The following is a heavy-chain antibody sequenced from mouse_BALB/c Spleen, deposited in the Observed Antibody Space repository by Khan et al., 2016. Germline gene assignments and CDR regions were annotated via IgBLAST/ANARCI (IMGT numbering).Heavy chain of an antibody. Sequence: QVQLQQPGAELVRPGASVKLSCKASGYTFTSYWMNWVKQRPGQGLEWIGMFDPSDSETPYNQMFKAKATLTVDKSSSTAYMQLSSLTSEDSAVYYCARGVRRRSYYFDYWGQGTTLTVSS. V-gene: IGHV1-61*01. J-gene: IGHJ2*01. CDR3: ARGVRRRSYYFDY. CDR2: FDPSDSET. CDR1: GYTFTSYW. D-gene: IGHD2-14*01.